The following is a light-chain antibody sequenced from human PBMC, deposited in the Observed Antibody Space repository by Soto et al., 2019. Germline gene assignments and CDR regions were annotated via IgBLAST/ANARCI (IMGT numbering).Light chain of an antibody. CDR3: QAYDYSLTAAV. Sequence: QSVLTQPPSVSGAPGQRVTLSFTGNGSNLGAGYDVHWYHQLPGAAPKLVIFGNRNRPSGVPERFSGSKSGTSASLAITGLQAEDEADYYCQAYDYSLTAAVFGGGTKLTVL. V-gene: IGLV1-40*01. CDR1: GSNLGAGYD. J-gene: IGLJ3*02. CDR2: GNR.